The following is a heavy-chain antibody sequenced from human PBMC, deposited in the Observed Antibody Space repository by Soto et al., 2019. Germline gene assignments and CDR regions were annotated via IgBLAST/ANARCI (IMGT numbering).Heavy chain of an antibody. D-gene: IGHD2-15*01. CDR3: VSRXXXXXXSAGTCYFRY. CDR2: MFYSGSS. Sequence: QLQLQESGPGLVKPSETLSLTCTVSGASISTSSYYWGWIRQPPGKGLEWIGSMFYSGSSYYNPSLNSRVTISXDTSXNQXSLDLGXXTAADTAVYYCVSRXXXXXXSAGTCYFRYWGQGTLVTVSS. J-gene: IGHJ4*02. CDR1: GASISTSSYY. V-gene: IGHV4-39*01.